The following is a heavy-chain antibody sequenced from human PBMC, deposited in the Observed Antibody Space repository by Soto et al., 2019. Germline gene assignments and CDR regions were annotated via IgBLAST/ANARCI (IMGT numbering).Heavy chain of an antibody. CDR3: ARSIVVVTALDY. D-gene: IGHD2-21*02. Sequence: GASGKVSWKAFWLTFINLGISWVRQAPGQGLGWMGWISAYNGNTNYAQKLQGRVTMTTDTSTSTAYMELSSLRSEDTAVYYCARSIVVVTALDYWGQGTLVTVSS. CDR1: WLTFINLG. CDR2: ISAYNGNT. V-gene: IGHV1-18*01. J-gene: IGHJ4*02.